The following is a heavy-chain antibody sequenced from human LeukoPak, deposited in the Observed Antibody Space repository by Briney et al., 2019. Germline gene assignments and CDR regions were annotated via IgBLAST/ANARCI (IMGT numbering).Heavy chain of an antibody. V-gene: IGHV3-30-3*01. CDR2: ISYDGSNK. CDR1: GFTFRNRT. CDR3: ARTVPDYDFWSVGYYYYGMDV. Sequence: HPGGSLRLSCAASGFTFRNRTMHWVRQAPGKGLEWVAVISYDGSNKYYADSVKGRFTISRDNSKNTLYLQMNSLRAEDTAVYYCARTVPDYDFWSVGYYYYGMDVWGQGTTVTVSS. J-gene: IGHJ6*02. D-gene: IGHD3-3*01.